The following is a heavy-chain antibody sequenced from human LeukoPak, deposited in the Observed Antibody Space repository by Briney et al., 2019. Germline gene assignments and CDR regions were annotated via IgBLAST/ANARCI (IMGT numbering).Heavy chain of an antibody. D-gene: IGHD3/OR15-3a*01. CDR1: GYTFTGYY. V-gene: IGHV1-2*02. CDR3: ARDLVCTVNCKDS. CDR2: INPNSGGT. Sequence: ASVKVSCKASGYTFTGYYMHWVRQAPGQGLEWMGWINPNSGGTNYAQEFQGRVTMTRDTSISTAYMELSRLTFEDTAVYFCARDLVCTVNCKDSWGQGTLVTVSS. J-gene: IGHJ5*01.